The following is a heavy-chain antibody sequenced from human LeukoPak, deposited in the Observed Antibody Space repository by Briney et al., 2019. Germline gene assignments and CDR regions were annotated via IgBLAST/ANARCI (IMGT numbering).Heavy chain of an antibody. CDR2: FSHSGIT. CDR3: ARNGGHNQEH. Sequence: SETLSLTCDVSGASISRGSWWSWVRQPPGKGLEWIGEFSHSGITSFNPSLKSRVTISVDKSRNQFSLNLISVTAADTAVYFCARNGGHNQEHWGQGTLVTVSS. D-gene: IGHD1-1*01. CDR1: GASISRGSW. J-gene: IGHJ4*02. V-gene: IGHV4-4*02.